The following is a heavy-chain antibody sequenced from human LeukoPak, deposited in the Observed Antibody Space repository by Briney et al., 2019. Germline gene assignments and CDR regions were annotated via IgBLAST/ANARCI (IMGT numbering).Heavy chain of an antibody. D-gene: IGHD4-11*01. CDR1: GGSISSGGYS. CDR3: ARTEYDYNNYAYYYGMDV. V-gene: IGHV4-30-2*01. Sequence: SETLSLTCAVSGGSISSGGYSWSWLRQPPGKGLEWIGYIYHSGSTYYNPSLKSRVTISVDRSKNQFSLKLNSVTDTDTAMYYCARTEYDYNNYAYYYGMDVWGQGTTVTVSS. J-gene: IGHJ6*02. CDR2: IYHSGST.